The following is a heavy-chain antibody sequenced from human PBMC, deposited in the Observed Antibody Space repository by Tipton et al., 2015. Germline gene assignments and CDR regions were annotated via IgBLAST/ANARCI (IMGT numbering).Heavy chain of an antibody. CDR1: GGSITSGSYY. CDR3: ARARGRHGGLFDS. J-gene: IGHJ4*02. Sequence: TLSLTCNVSGGSITSGSYYWSWIRQPPGKELEWIGYIQYSGSTNYNPSLKSRVTISVDTSKTQFSLKMSSVTASDTAVYYCARARGRHGGLFDSWGQGILVTVSS. CDR2: IQYSGST. D-gene: IGHD4-23*01. V-gene: IGHV4-61*01.